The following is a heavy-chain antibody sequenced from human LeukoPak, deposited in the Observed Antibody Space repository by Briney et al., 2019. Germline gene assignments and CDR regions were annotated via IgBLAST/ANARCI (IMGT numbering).Heavy chain of an antibody. V-gene: IGHV3-30*18. CDR1: GFTFSSYG. D-gene: IGHD3-16*01. CDR3: AKDPKGGMGYFDY. CDR2: ISYDGTNK. J-gene: IGHJ4*02. Sequence: GRSLRLSCEASGFTFSSYGMHWVRQAPGKGLEWVAVISYDGTNKYYADSVKGRFTISRDNSKNTLYLQMNSLRAEDTAVYYCAKDPKGGMGYFDYWGQGTLVTVSS.